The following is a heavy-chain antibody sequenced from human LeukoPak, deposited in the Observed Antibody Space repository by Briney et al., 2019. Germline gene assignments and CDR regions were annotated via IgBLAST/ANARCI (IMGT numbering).Heavy chain of an antibody. CDR1: GFTFTSYA. CDR2: FSASGDST. J-gene: IGHJ6*03. V-gene: IGHV3-23*01. D-gene: IGHD2-8*01. CDR3: AKGRRMAYYYMDV. Sequence: GGSLRLSCAASGFTFTSYAMSWVRQAPGMGLEWVSAFSASGDSTYYADSVKGRFTISRDNSKNTLYLQMNSLRAEDTAVYYCAKGRRMAYYYMDVWGKGTTVTVSS.